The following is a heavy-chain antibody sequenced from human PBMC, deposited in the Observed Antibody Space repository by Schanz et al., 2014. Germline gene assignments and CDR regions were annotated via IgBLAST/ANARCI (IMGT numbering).Heavy chain of an antibody. D-gene: IGHD5-12*01. CDR3: AKLRYDYVSGDY. CDR2: ISGSGGNT. J-gene: IGHJ4*02. CDR1: GFTFRSYA. V-gene: IGHV3-23*04. Sequence: EVRLVESGGGLVQSGGSLRLSCAASGFTFRSYAMSWVRQAPGKGLEWVSTISGSGGNTYYAESAKGRFSISRDNSKNTLYLQMNSLRAEDTAVYYCAKLRYDYVSGDYWGQGTLVTVSS.